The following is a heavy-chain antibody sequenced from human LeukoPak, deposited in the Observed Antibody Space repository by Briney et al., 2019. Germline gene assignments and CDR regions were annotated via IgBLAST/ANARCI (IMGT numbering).Heavy chain of an antibody. V-gene: IGHV1-8*01. Sequence: ASVKVSCKASGYSFTTYDINWVRQAPGQGPEWMGWMNPNSGKTNFAQKFQGRVTMTRTTSISTAYMEVSSLRSEDTAVYYCARGLSPSDYWGQGTLVTVSS. CDR3: ARGLSPSDY. CDR2: MNPNSGKT. CDR1: GYSFTTYD. J-gene: IGHJ4*02.